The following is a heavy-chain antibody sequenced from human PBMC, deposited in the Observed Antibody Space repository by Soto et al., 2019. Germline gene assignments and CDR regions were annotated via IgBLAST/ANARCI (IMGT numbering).Heavy chain of an antibody. J-gene: IGHJ5*02. Sequence: GGSLSLSCAASGFTFSSYAMSWVRQAPGKGLEWVSAISGSGGSTYYADSVKGRFTISRDNSKNTLYLQMNSLRAEDTAVYYCAKASDRNYDFWSGYFSSFDPWGQGTLVTVSS. CDR2: ISGSGGST. CDR1: GFTFSSYA. CDR3: AKASDRNYDFWSGYFSSFDP. V-gene: IGHV3-23*01. D-gene: IGHD3-3*01.